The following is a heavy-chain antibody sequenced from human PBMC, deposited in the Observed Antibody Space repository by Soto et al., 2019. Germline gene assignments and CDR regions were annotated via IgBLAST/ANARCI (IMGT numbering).Heavy chain of an antibody. D-gene: IGHD2-15*01. Sequence: EVQLLESGGGLVQPGESLRLSCAFSGFIFGNYMMTWVRQAPGKGLEWVSTIRDGGESTYYADSVKGRFTISRDNSKNTMYLQKDSLGVEDTAVYYCAPHVHCSGGSCHYDAFDIRGQGTMVTVSS. CDR3: APHVHCSGGSCHYDAFDI. CDR2: IRDGGEST. CDR1: GFIFGNYM. J-gene: IGHJ3*02. V-gene: IGHV3-23*01.